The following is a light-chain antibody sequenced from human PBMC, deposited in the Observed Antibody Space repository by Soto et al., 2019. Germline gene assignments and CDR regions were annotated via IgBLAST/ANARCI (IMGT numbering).Light chain of an antibody. J-gene: IGKJ1*01. CDR1: QSLLQSDGNTY. Sequence: IVMTQTPLSLSVTPGQPASISCKSSQSLLQSDGNTYLYWYLQKRGQHPQLLIYAVSNGFSGGPDRFSGSVSGTDFTLKISRVESDDVGVYYCMQSIQLPRTVGQGTKVDSK. CDR3: MQSIQLPRT. V-gene: IGKV2D-29*01. CDR2: AVS.